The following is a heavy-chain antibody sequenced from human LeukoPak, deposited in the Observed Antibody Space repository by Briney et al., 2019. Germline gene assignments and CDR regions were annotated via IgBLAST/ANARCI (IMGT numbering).Heavy chain of an antibody. CDR3: AAGIRKNIVVVPAAPDAFDI. D-gene: IGHD2-2*01. CDR1: GYRFTTNW. Sequence: GGSLQISCKGSGYRFTTNWIGWVRQVPGKGLEWIGIIYPGDSDTRYSPSFQGQVTISADKSITTTYLQWSSLKASDTAMYYCAAGIRKNIVVVPAAPDAFDIWGQGTMVTVSS. V-gene: IGHV5-51*01. J-gene: IGHJ3*02. CDR2: IYPGDSDT.